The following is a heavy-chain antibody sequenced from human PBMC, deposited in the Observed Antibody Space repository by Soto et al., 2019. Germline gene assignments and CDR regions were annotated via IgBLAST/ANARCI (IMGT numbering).Heavy chain of an antibody. CDR1: GFTLGPYG. CDR3: TRWNGYGDH. CDR2: FSCGRGKT. Sequence: VQLLESGGGLVQPGGSLRLSCVVSGFTLGPYGVTWVRQVPGKGLEWVSGFSCGRGKTHYRDSVKGRFTISREEPRSTVDLQMNSLGVDDTAVYYCTRWNGYGDHWGRGTLVTVSS. V-gene: IGHV3-23*01. D-gene: IGHD1-1*01. J-gene: IGHJ4*02.